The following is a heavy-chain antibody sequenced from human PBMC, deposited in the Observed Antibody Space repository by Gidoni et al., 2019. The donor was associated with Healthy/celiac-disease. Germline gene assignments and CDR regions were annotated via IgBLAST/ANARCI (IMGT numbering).Heavy chain of an antibody. J-gene: IGHJ4*02. CDR3: AKDQEDSSSQGLFDY. CDR1: GITCTGDA. V-gene: IGHV3-23*01. Sequence: EVQLLESGGGLVQPGGSRRPACAGSGITCTGDAMSWVRQAPGKGGGGVSAISGSGGSTYYADSVKGRFTISRDNSKNTLYLQMNSLRAEDTAVYYCAKDQEDSSSQGLFDYWGQGTLVTVSS. D-gene: IGHD6-6*01. CDR2: ISGSGGST.